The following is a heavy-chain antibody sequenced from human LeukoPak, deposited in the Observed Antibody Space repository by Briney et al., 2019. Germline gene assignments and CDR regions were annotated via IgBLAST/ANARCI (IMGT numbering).Heavy chain of an antibody. Sequence: GASVKVSCKVSGYTLTELSMHWVRQAPGKGLEWMGGFDPEDGETIYAQKFQGRVTMTEDTSTDTAYMELSSLRSEDTAVYYCATDRTESTIFGVVNWFDPWGQGTLVTVSS. CDR3: ATDRTESTIFGVVNWFDP. V-gene: IGHV1-24*01. D-gene: IGHD3-3*01. CDR2: FDPEDGET. J-gene: IGHJ5*02. CDR1: GYTLTELS.